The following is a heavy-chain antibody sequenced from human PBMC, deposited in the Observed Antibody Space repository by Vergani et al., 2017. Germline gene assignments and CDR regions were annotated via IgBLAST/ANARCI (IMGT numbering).Heavy chain of an antibody. CDR1: GYTFTSYY. D-gene: IGHD5-12*01. V-gene: IGHV1-46*01. CDR3: AREGRSGYDFGY. Sequence: QVQLVQSGAEVKKPGASVKVSCKASGYTFTSYYMHWVRQAPGQGLEWMGIINPSGGSTSYAQKFQGRVTMTRDTATSTVYMELSSLRSEDTAVYYCAREGRSGYDFGYWGQGTLVTVSS. J-gene: IGHJ4*02. CDR2: INPSGGST.